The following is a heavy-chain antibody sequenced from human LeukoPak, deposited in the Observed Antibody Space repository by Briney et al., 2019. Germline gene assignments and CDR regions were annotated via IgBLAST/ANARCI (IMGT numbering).Heavy chain of an antibody. CDR1: GGSISSYY. J-gene: IGHJ6*03. D-gene: IGHD3-10*01. CDR2: IYYSGST. V-gene: IGHV4-59*12. Sequence: PSETLSLTCTVSGGSISSYYWSWIRQPPGKGLEWIGYIYYSGSTNYNPSLKSRVTISVDTSKNQFSLKLSSVTAADTAVYYCARGPHYYGSGSYLLGYYYYYYMDVWGKGTTVTVSS. CDR3: ARGPHYYGSGSYLLGYYYYYYMDV.